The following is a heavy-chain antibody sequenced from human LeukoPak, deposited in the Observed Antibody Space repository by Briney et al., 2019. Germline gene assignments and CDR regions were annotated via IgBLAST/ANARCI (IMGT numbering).Heavy chain of an antibody. V-gene: IGHV1-2*02. CDR2: INPNSGGT. D-gene: IGHD6-13*01. J-gene: IGHJ4*02. CDR3: ATISAAGNFDY. CDR1: GYTFTGYY. Sequence: ASVKVSCKTSGYTFTGYYMHWVRQAPGQGFEWMGWINPNSGGTNYAQKFQGRVTMTRDTSISIAYMELSRLRSDDTAVYYCATISAAGNFDYWGQGTLVTVSS.